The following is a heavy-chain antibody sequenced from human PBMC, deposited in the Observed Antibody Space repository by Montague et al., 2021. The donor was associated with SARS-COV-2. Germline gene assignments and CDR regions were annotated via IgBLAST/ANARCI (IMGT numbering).Heavy chain of an antibody. D-gene: IGHD4-17*01. CDR2: XDWDEDQ. J-gene: IGHJ4*02. CDR1: GFSLSTSGMC. CDR3: ARSYGDYRDSYFDY. Sequence: PALVKPTQTLTLTCTFSGFSLSTSGMCVSWVRQPPGKALEWLALXDWDEDQYYSTSLKTRLTISKDTSKNQVVLTMTNMDPIDTATYYCARSYGDYRDSYFDYWGQGTLVTVSS. V-gene: IGHV2-70*20.